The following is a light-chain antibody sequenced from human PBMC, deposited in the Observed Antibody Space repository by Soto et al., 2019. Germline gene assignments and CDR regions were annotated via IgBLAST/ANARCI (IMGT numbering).Light chain of an antibody. CDR3: QQYHSSVWT. CDR1: QSVSSSW. J-gene: IGKJ1*01. V-gene: IGKV3-20*01. Sequence: EIVLTQSAGTLSWSPGERATLSCGASQSVSSSWLAWYQQKHGQAPRLFIYGASSRATGIPDRFSGSGSGTDVTLTLSRLETEDFAVYYCQQYHSSVWTFGQGTKVDIK. CDR2: GAS.